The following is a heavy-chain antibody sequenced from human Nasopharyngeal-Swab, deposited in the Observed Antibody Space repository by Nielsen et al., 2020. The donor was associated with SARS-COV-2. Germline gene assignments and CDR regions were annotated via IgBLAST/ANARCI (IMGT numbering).Heavy chain of an antibody. D-gene: IGHD2-2*01. J-gene: IGHJ4*02. Sequence: SETLSLTCTVSGGSISSYYWSWIRQPPGKGLEWIGYIYYSGSTNYNPSLKSRVTISVDTSKNQFSLKLSSVTAADTAVYYCARGSGSSSRSFDYWGQGTLVTVSS. CDR2: IYYSGST. CDR3: ARGSGSSSRSFDY. V-gene: IGHV4-59*08. CDR1: GGSISSYY.